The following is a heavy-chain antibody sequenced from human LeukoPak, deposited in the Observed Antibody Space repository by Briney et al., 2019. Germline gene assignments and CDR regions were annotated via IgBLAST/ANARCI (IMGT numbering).Heavy chain of an antibody. D-gene: IGHD4-11*01. V-gene: IGHV3-23*01. CDR2: ISGSGGST. J-gene: IGHJ4*02. CDR3: AKERSPVTDPYFDY. Sequence: PGGSLRLSCAASGFTFSTYAVSWVRQAPGKGLEWVSAISGSGGSTYYADSVKGRFTISRDNSKNTLYLQMNSLRAEDTAVYYCAKERSPVTDPYFDYWGQGTLVTVSS. CDR1: GFTFSTYA.